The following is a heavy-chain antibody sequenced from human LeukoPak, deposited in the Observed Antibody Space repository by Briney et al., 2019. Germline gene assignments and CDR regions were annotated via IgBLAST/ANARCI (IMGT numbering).Heavy chain of an antibody. CDR3: ARDQVVVVPAALTVGFDP. CDR2: INPNSGGT. D-gene: IGHD2-2*01. Sequence: ASVKVSCKASGYTFTGYYMHWVRQAPGRGLEWVGWINPNSGGTNYAQKFQGRVTMTRDTSISTAYMELSRLRSDDTAVYYCARDQVVVVPAALTVGFDPWGQGTLVTVSS. J-gene: IGHJ5*02. CDR1: GYTFTGYY. V-gene: IGHV1-2*02.